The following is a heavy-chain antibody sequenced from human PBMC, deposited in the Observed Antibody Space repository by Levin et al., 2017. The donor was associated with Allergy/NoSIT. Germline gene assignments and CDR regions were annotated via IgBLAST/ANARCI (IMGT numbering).Heavy chain of an antibody. J-gene: IGHJ4*02. Sequence: GGSLRLSCAASGFTFSSYGMHWVRQAPGKGLEWVAVISYDGSNKYYADSVKGRFTISRDNSKNTLYLQMNSLRAEDTAVYYCAKDRWDIVVVPAAIFFDYWGQGTLVTVSS. CDR3: AKDRWDIVVVPAAIFFDY. CDR1: GFTFSSYG. V-gene: IGHV3-30*18. CDR2: ISYDGSNK. D-gene: IGHD2-2*01.